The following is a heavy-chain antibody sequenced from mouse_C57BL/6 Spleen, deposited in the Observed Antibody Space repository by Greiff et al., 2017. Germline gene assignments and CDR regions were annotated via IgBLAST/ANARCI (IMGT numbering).Heavy chain of an antibody. V-gene: IGHV1-52*01. CDR1: GYTFTSYW. CDR2: IDPSDSET. CDR3: ARGSFDY. J-gene: IGHJ2*01. Sequence: VQLQESGAELVRPGSSVKLSCKASGYTFTSYWMHWVKQRPIQGLEWIGNIDPSDSETHYNQKFKDKATLTVDKSSSTAYMQLSSLTSEDSAVYYCARGSFDYWGQGTTLTVSS.